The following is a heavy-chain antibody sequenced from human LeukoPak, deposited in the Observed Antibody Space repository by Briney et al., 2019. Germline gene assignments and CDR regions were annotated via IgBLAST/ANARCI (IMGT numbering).Heavy chain of an antibody. CDR2: IRSKANNYAT. V-gene: IGHV3-73*01. CDR3: AKDPRIKYNWNYAPYYFDY. J-gene: IGHJ4*02. CDR1: GFTFSGSA. Sequence: GGSLRLSCVVSGFTFSGSAVHWVRQASGKGLEWVGRIRSKANNYATAYAASVKGRFTISRDDSKNTAYLQMNSLKTEDTAVYYCAKDPRIKYNWNYAPYYFDYWGQGTLVTVSS. D-gene: IGHD1-7*01.